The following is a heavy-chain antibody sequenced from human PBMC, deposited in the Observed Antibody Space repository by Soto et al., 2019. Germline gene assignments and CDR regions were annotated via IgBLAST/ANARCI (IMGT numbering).Heavy chain of an antibody. J-gene: IGHJ4*02. V-gene: IGHV2-5*01. Sequence: QITLKESGPTLAKPTQTLTLTCTFSGFSLTTNKVAVGWIRQPPGKALEWLAVICGNEDKRYSPSLKSRLTIAKDTSKNQVVLTMTNMDPVDTATYYCAHRRDSTFNYWGQGTLVTVSS. CDR3: AHRRDSTFNY. CDR1: GFSLTTNKVA. CDR2: ICGNEDK. D-gene: IGHD6-13*01.